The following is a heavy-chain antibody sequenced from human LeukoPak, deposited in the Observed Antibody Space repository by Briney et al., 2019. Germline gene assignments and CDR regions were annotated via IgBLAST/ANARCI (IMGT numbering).Heavy chain of an antibody. D-gene: IGHD3-22*01. J-gene: IGHJ4*02. CDR1: GGSISNYF. CDR2: IYYTGST. V-gene: IGHV4-59*08. CDR3: ARTNSDSSGYYRLFDY. Sequence: PSETLSLTCTVSGGSISNYFWSWIRQPPGKGLEWIGYIYYTGSTNYNPSLKSRVTISVDTSKNQFSLKLSSVTAADTAVYYCARTNSDSSGYYRLFDYWGQGTLVTVSS.